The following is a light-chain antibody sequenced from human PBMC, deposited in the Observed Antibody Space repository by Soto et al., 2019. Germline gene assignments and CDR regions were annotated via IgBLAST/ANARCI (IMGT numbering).Light chain of an antibody. CDR1: RSNIGNNY. CDR3: VTWDTSLRTGV. CDR2: NNN. J-gene: IGLJ3*02. Sequence: QSVLTQPPSVSAAPGQKVTISCSGSRSNIGNNYVAWYQQFPGTVPKLLIYNNNGRPAGTPDRFSGSASGTSDTLTITGLQTGDEADYFCVTWDTSLRTGVIGGGTKLTVL. V-gene: IGLV1-51*01.